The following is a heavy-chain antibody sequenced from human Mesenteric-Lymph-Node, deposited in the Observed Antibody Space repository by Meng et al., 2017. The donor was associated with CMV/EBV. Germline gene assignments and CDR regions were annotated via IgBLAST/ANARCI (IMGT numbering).Heavy chain of an antibody. CDR1: GDSISSYY. Sequence: ESLKISCTVSGDSISSYYWSWIRQPPGKGLEWIGYIYYTGSTSYNPSLKSRVTISQDTSKNQLSLKLTSVTAADTAVYYCARGYCTNGVCNRGYFDYWGQGTLVTVSS. CDR3: ARGYCTNGVCNRGYFDY. D-gene: IGHD2-8*01. J-gene: IGHJ4*02. V-gene: IGHV4-59*01. CDR2: IYYTGST.